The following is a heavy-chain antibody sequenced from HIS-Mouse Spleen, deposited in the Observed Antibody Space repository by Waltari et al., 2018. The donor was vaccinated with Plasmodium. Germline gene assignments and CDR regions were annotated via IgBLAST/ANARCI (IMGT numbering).Heavy chain of an antibody. CDR3: TTGLGAFDI. CDR2: IKSKTGGGTT. CDR1: GFTFSNAW. J-gene: IGHJ3*02. V-gene: IGHV3-15*01. Sequence: EVQLVESGGGLVKPGGSLRLSCAASGFTFSNAWMSWVRQAPGKGLESVCRIKSKTGGGTTDYAAPVKGRFTISRDDSQNTLYLQMNSLKTEDTAVYYCTTGLGAFDIWGQGTMVTVSS.